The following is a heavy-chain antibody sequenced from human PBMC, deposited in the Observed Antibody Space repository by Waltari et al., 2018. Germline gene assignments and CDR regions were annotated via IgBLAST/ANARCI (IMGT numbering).Heavy chain of an antibody. Sequence: EQLVESGGGLIEAGGSMRSCSAASGFTVSSQYMSWVRQAPGKGLGCVSVSYSGSSTYYADSVKGQITISRDNSKNTLYLQMNCLRAEDTAVYYCVSVDVWGSYRSDAFDVWGQGTMVTVSS. CDR2: SYSGSST. CDR3: VSVDVWGSYRSDAFDV. J-gene: IGHJ3*01. CDR1: GFTVSSQY. V-gene: IGHV3-53*01. D-gene: IGHD3-16*02.